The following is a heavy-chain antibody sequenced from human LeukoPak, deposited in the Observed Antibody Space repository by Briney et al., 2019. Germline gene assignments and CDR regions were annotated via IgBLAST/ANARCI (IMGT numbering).Heavy chain of an antibody. J-gene: IGHJ4*02. D-gene: IGHD2-2*01. CDR3: ARGSTPTSGFCITGSCTRFDY. CDR2: IYPSDSDT. CDR1: GYSFSTNW. V-gene: IGHV5-51*01. Sequence: GESLKISCKGSGYSFSTNWIAWVRQMPGKGLEWMGVIYPSDSDTRYSPSFQGQVTISADKSISTAYLQWSSLKASDTAIYYCARGSTPTSGFCITGSCTRFDYWGQGTLVTVSS.